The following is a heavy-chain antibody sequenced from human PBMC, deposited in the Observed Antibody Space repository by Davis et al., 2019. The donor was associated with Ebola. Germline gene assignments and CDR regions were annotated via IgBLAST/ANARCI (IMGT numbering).Heavy chain of an antibody. Sequence: GESLKISCSASGFTFSSYAMHWVRQAPGKGLEYVSAISSNGGSTYYADSVKGRFTISRDNSKNTLYLQMSSLRAEDTAVYYCTSTVDTADYWGQGTLVTVSS. J-gene: IGHJ4*02. CDR3: TSTVDTADY. CDR1: GFTFSSYA. CDR2: ISSNGGST. D-gene: IGHD5-18*01. V-gene: IGHV3-64D*08.